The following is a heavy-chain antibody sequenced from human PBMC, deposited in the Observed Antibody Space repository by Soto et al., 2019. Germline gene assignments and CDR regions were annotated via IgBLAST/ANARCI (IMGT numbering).Heavy chain of an antibody. CDR1: GYTFTTYD. CDR3: ARERRETGDGDL. J-gene: IGHJ4*02. V-gene: IGHV1-8*01. Sequence: QVQLVQSGAEVRKPGASVKVSCKASGYTFTTYDINWLRQARGQGLQRIGWMNSDSGTTGYAQTFQGRVPLTRDTSMNTAYMEVSRLTYEDTAVYYCARERRETGDGDLWGQGTLVTVSS. D-gene: IGHD7-27*01. CDR2: MNSDSGTT.